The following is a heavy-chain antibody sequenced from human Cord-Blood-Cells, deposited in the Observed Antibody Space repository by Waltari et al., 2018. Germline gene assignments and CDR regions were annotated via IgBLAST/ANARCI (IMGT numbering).Heavy chain of an antibody. J-gene: IGHJ5*02. Sequence: QVQLQQWGAGLLKPSETLSLTCAVYGGSFSGYYWSWIRQPPGKGLEWIGEINHSGSTNYNPSLKSRVTISVDPSKNQFSLKLSSVTAADTAVYYCARGEKMSTVTTSYNWFDPWGQGTLVTVSS. CDR2: INHSGST. CDR1: GGSFSGYY. D-gene: IGHD4-17*01. V-gene: IGHV4-34*01. CDR3: ARGEKMSTVTTSYNWFDP.